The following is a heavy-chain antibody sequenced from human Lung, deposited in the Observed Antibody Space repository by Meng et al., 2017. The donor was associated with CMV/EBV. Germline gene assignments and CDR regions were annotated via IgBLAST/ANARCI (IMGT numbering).Heavy chain of an antibody. CDR3: ARVEVGITSWDY. Sequence: QVQWVQSVRTIMQPADSLKASCNVSGYAFTNYGMSCVRQAPGQGLEWMGWINAYNGDTNYAQTLHGRVTMTTDTSTSPAYMELRSLRSDDTAVYYCARVEVGITSWDYWGQGTLVTVSS. V-gene: IGHV1-18*01. J-gene: IGHJ4*02. CDR2: INAYNGDT. D-gene: IGHD1-26*01. CDR1: GYAFTNYG.